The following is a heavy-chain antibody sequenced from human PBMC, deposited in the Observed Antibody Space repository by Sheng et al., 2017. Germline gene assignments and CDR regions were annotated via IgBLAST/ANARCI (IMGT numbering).Heavy chain of an antibody. V-gene: IGHV3-30*03. CDR3: AREWELLDY. CDR1: GSTSRKYG. Sequence: QVQLVESGGGVVQPGRSLRLSCEASGSTSRKYGMHWVRQGPGKGLEWVATISNDGSDKYYADSVKGRFTISRDDSKNTLYLQMNSLRAEDTAVYYCAREWELLDYWGQGTLVTVSS. J-gene: IGHJ4*02. D-gene: IGHD1-26*01. CDR2: ISNDGSDK.